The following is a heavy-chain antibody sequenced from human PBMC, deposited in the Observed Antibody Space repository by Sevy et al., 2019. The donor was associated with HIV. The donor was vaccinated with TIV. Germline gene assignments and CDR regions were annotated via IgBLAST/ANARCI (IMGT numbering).Heavy chain of an antibody. CDR2: IYSTGST. V-gene: IGHV4-39*01. CDR1: GGSISRSSYY. Sequence: SETLSLTCTVSGGSISRSSYYWGWIRQPPGKGLEWIGSIYSTGSTSYNPSLKGRVTLSADTSKHQFSLKLDSVSAADTAVYYWATPRGSDWYEGTGGYFDLWGRGALVTVSS. CDR3: ATPRGSDWYEGTGGYFDL. D-gene: IGHD6-19*01. J-gene: IGHJ2*01.